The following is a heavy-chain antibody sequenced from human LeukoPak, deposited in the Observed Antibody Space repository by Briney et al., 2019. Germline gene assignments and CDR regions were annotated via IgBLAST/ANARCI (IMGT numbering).Heavy chain of an antibody. V-gene: IGHV3-23*01. D-gene: IGHD2-2*01. J-gene: IGHJ6*02. CDR2: ISGSGGST. Sequence: PGGSLRLSCAASGFTFSGYAMSWVRQAPGKGLEWVSAISGSGGSTYYTDSVKVRFTISRDNSKNTLYLQMNSLRAEDTAVYYCAKDGPPDIVVVPAAVYYYYYYGMDVWGQGTTVTVSS. CDR3: AKDGPPDIVVVPAAVYYYYYYGMDV. CDR1: GFTFSGYA.